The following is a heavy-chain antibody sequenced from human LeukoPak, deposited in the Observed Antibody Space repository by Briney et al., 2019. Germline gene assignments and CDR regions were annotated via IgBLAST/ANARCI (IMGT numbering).Heavy chain of an antibody. CDR2: ISSSSSYI. J-gene: IGHJ4*02. CDR1: GFTFTIYS. D-gene: IGHD4-17*01. V-gene: IGHV3-21*01. CDR3: ARDLYGDYPFDD. Sequence: GGSLRLSCAASGFTFTIYSLNWVRQAPGKGLEWVASISSSSSYINYADSVKGRFIISRDNANNSLYLQMNSLRAEDTAVYYCARDLYGDYPFDDWGQGTLVIVSS.